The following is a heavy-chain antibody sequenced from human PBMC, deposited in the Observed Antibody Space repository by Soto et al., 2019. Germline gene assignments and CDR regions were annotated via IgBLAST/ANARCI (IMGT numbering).Heavy chain of an antibody. CDR1: GYTFSNYG. J-gene: IGHJ5*02. CDR2: ISLYSDGT. Sequence: ASVKVSCKTSGYTFSNYGITRVRQAPGQPLEWLGWISLYSDGTNYAQRFQGRVSMTTDTSTTTAYMELRSLRSDDTAVYYCARVVPGAEAWFGPWGQGTLVTVSS. CDR3: ARVVPGAEAWFGP. V-gene: IGHV1-18*01. D-gene: IGHD2-2*01.